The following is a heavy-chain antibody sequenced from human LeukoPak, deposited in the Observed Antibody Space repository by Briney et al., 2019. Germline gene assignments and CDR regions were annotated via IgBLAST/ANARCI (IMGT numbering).Heavy chain of an antibody. Sequence: SGTLSLTCAVYGVSFSGYYWSWIRQPPGKGLEWIGEINHSGSTNYNPSLKSRVTISVDTSKNQFSLKLSSVTAADTAVYYCARSPNAFDIWGQGTMVTVSS. CDR3: ARSPNAFDI. CDR1: GVSFSGYY. V-gene: IGHV4-34*01. J-gene: IGHJ3*02. CDR2: INHSGST.